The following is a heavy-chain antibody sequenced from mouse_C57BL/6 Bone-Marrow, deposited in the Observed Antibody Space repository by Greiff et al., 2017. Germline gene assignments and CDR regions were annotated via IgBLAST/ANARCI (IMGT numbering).Heavy chain of an antibody. V-gene: IGHV1-64*01. CDR1: GYTFTSYW. J-gene: IGHJ2*01. CDR3: ALYYDYTIDY. CDR2: IHPNSGST. D-gene: IGHD2-4*01. Sequence: QVQLQQPGAELVKPGASVKLSCKASGYTFTSYWMPWVKQRPGQGLEWIGMIHPNSGSTNYNEKFKSQSTLTVDNSSSTAYMQLSSLTSEDSAVYYCALYYDYTIDYWGQGTTLTVSS.